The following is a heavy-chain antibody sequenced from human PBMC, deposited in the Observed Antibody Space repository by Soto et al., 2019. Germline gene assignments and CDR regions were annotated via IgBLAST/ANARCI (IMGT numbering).Heavy chain of an antibody. CDR1: GYIFSDYA. J-gene: IGHJ4*02. Sequence: QVLLVQSGAEVKKPAASVKVSCKASGYIFSDYAMHWVRQAPGQRPEWMGWVNVGNGNTKYSQKFQGRLTITRDTSASTAYMELTSLTSEDTAVYYCARKGGDFWGQGTLVTVSS. CDR3: ARKGGDF. D-gene: IGHD2-15*01. CDR2: VNVGNGNT. V-gene: IGHV1-3*01.